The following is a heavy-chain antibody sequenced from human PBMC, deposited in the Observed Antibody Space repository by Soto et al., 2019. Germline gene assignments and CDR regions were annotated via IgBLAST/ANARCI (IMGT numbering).Heavy chain of an antibody. CDR3: ARDRLPSQGQWLAGFDY. D-gene: IGHD6-19*01. J-gene: IGHJ4*02. CDR1: GYTFTSYG. Sequence: ASVKVSCKASGYTFTSYGISWVRQAPGQGLEWMGWISAYNGNTNYAQKLQGRVTMTTDTSTSTAYMELRSLRSDDTAVYYCARDRLPSQGQWLAGFDYWGQGTLVTVSS. CDR2: ISAYNGNT. V-gene: IGHV1-18*01.